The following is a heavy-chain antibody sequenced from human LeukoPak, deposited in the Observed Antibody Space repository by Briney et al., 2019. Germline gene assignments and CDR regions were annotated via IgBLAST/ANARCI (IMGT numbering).Heavy chain of an antibody. V-gene: IGHV3-30*02. CDR1: GFTFGDYA. D-gene: IGHD6-6*01. Sequence: QSGGSLRPSCTASGFTFGDYAMSWVRQAPGKGLEWVAFIRYDGSNKYYADSVKGRFTISRDNSKNTLYLQMNSLRAEDTAVYYCAKDLGRIAAPLEAGRGATWGQGTLVTVSS. J-gene: IGHJ5*02. CDR2: IRYDGSNK. CDR3: AKDLGRIAAPLEAGRGAT.